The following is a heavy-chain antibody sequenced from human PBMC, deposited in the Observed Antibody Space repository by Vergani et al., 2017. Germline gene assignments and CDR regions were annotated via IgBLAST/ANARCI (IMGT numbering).Heavy chain of an antibody. J-gene: IGHJ4*02. V-gene: IGHV4-31*01. D-gene: IGHD3-10*01. CDR1: GGSISSGGYY. Sequence: QVQLQESGPGLVKPSQTLSLTCTVSGGSISSGGYYWSWIRQHPGKGLEWIGYIYYSGSTYYNPSLKSLVTISVDTSKNQFSLKLSSVTAADTAVYYCARLRVLGVKAYYFDYWGQGTLVTVSS. CDR3: ARLRVLGVKAYYFDY. CDR2: IYYSGST.